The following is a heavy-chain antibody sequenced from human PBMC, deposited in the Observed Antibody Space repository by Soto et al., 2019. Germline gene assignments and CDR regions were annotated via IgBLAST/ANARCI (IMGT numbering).Heavy chain of an antibody. CDR2: IYYSGRT. D-gene: IGHD5-12*01. CDR3: ARQREYTGYDYVGNWFDP. J-gene: IGHJ5*02. CDR1: GGSVSSSDYY. V-gene: IGHV4-39*01. Sequence: ASETLSLTCTVSGGSVSSSDYYWGWIRHPPGKGLEWIGRIYYSGRTYYSPSLMSRVTISIDTSKNQFSLRLSSVTAADTAVYYCARQREYTGYDYVGNWFDPWGQGTMVTV.